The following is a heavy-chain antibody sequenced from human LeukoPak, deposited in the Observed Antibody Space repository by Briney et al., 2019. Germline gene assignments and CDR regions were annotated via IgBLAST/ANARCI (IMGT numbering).Heavy chain of an antibody. V-gene: IGHV4-30-2*01. CDR1: GGXISSGGYS. D-gene: IGHD7-27*01. J-gene: IGHJ4*02. CDR3: ARGWGYFDS. CDR2: IYQSGST. Sequence: SQTLSLTCVVTGGXISSGGYSWSWIRQPPGKGPEWIGYIYQSGSTYYNPSLESRVTISVDTSKNQFSLKLSSVTAADTAVYYCARGWGYFDSWGQGTLVTVSS.